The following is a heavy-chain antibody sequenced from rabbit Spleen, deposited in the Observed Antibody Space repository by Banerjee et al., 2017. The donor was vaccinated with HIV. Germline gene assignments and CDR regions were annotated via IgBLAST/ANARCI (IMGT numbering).Heavy chain of an antibody. CDR2: IDPVFGIT. Sequence: QLKESGGGLVQPGGSLKLSCTASGFDFSRDYMNWVRQAPGKGREWIGYIDPVFGITYYPSWGNGRFPISSHNAQNTLYLQLNSLTAADTATYFCARDVSGSGYYRDTRLDLWGPGTLVTVS. J-gene: IGHJ3*01. V-gene: IGHV1S7*01. D-gene: IGHD1-1*01. CDR1: GFDFSRDY. CDR3: ARDVSGSGYYRDTRLDL.